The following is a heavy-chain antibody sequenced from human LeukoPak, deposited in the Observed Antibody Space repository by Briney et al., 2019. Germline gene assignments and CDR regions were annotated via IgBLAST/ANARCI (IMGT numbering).Heavy chain of an antibody. Sequence: PSETLSLTCTVSGGSISSGDYYWSWIRQPPGKGLEWIGYIYDSGSTNYNPSLRGRVTISADTSKNQFSLNLNSVTAADTAVYYCARPRWTSSWLHAFDVWGQGTEVTVSS. CDR2: IYDSGST. J-gene: IGHJ3*01. CDR1: GGSISSGDYY. CDR3: ARPRWTSSWLHAFDV. D-gene: IGHD6-13*01. V-gene: IGHV4-61*08.